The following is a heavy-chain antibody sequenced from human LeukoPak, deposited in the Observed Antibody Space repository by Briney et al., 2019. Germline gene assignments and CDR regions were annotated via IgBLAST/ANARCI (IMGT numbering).Heavy chain of an antibody. J-gene: IGHJ4*02. D-gene: IGHD2-8*01. CDR3: SRENGAFSPFGY. CDR1: GGSIRSTNW. CDR2: ISLSGQT. Sequence: PSETLSLTCGVSGGSIRSTNWWSWVRQPPGQGLEWIGEISLSGQTNFNPSLNGRVTMSLDESRNQLSLKLTSATAADTAVYYCSRENGAFSPFGYWGQGTLVTVPS. V-gene: IGHV4/OR15-8*02.